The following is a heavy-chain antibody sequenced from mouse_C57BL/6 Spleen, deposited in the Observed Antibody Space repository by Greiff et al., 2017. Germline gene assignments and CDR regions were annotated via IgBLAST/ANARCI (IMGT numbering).Heavy chain of an antibody. D-gene: IGHD1-1*01. V-gene: IGHV1-26*01. CDR1: GYTFTDYY. CDR2: INPNNGGT. J-gene: IGHJ2*01. CDR3: ANDYYGSSHGGY. Sequence: EVQLQQSGPELVKPGASVKISCKASGYTFTDYYMNWVKQSHGKTLEWIGDINPNNGGTSYNQKFKGKATLTVDKSSSTAYMELRSLTSEDSAVYYCANDYYGSSHGGYWGQVTTLTVSS.